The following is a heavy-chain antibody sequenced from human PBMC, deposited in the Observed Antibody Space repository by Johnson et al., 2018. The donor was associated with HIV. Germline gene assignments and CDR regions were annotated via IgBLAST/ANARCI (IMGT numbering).Heavy chain of an antibody. J-gene: IGHJ3*02. CDR2: ISYDGTNT. CDR1: GFTFSSYA. Sequence: QLVESGGGVVQPGRSLRLSCAASGFTFSSYAMHWVRQAPGKGLEWVAVISYDGTNTYYADSVKGRFTISRDNSKNTLYLQMNSLRAEDSAVYYCARGRTFDYSNWRDPTGGGFDIWDQGTMVTVSS. CDR3: ARGRTFDYSNWRDPTGGGFDI. V-gene: IGHV3-30*04. D-gene: IGHD1-1*01.